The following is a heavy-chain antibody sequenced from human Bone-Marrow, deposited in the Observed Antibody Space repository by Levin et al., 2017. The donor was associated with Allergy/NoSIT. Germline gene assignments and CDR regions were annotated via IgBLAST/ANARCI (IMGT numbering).Heavy chain of an antibody. CDR1: GFNFSTYN. CDR3: ARDRTYGILRNYGMDV. Sequence: GGSLRLSCAASGFNFSTYNMNWVRQAPGKALEWVSSINSGSTDIYYADSLKGRFTISRDNAENSLYLQMNGLRAGDTAVYYCARDRTYGILRNYGMDVWGEGTTVTVSS. V-gene: IGHV3-21*01. D-gene: IGHD3-9*01. CDR2: INSGSTDI. J-gene: IGHJ6*04.